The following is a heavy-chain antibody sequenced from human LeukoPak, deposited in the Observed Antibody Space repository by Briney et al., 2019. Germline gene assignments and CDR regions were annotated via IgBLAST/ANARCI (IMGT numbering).Heavy chain of an antibody. V-gene: IGHV4-39*07. CDR3: ARASHDYGDYSHFDY. J-gene: IGHJ4*02. CDR1: GGSISSSSYY. CDR2: IYYSGST. D-gene: IGHD4-17*01. Sequence: SETLSLTCTVSGGSISSSSYYWGWIRQPPGKGLEWIGSIYYSGSTYYNPSLKTRVTISVDKSKNQFSLKLSSVTAADTAVYYCARASHDYGDYSHFDYWGQGTLVTVSS.